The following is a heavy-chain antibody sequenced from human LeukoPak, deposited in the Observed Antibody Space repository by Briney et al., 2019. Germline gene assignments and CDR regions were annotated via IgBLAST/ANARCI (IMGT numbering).Heavy chain of an antibody. D-gene: IGHD2-2*01. CDR1: GFTFSSYR. V-gene: IGHV3-21*01. CDR3: ARVTSDFFDY. CDR2: ISSSSGYI. J-gene: IGHJ4*02. Sequence: GGSLRLSCAASGFTFSSYRMNWVRRAPGKGLEWVSSISSSSGYIYYANSVKGRFTISRDNAKNSLYLQMNSLRAEDTAVYYCARVTSDFFDYWGQGTLVTVSP.